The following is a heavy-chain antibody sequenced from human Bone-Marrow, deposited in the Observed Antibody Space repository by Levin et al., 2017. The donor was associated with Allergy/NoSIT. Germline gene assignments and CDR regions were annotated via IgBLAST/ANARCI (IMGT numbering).Heavy chain of an antibody. CDR3: ARDRYSSSTHYARGYHYYGMDV. J-gene: IGHJ6*02. CDR2: INPSGGST. V-gene: IGHV1-46*01. Sequence: ASVKVSCKASGYTFSSNYIHWVRQAPGQGLEWMGIINPSGGSTSYAQKFQGRVTMTRDTSTSTVYMELSRLRSEDTAVYYCARDRYSSSTHYARGYHYYGMDVWGQGTTVTVSS. CDR1: GYTFSSNY. D-gene: IGHD6-6*01.